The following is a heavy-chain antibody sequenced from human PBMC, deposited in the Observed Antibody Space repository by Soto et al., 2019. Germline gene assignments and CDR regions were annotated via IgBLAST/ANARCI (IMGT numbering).Heavy chain of an antibody. J-gene: IGHJ4*02. CDR2: ISGYNGKT. V-gene: IGHV1-18*01. CDR1: GYTLSKYG. CDR3: ARDRYSDFWSGFRFDF. D-gene: IGHD3-3*01. Sequence: QVQLVQSGAEVKSPGASVKVSCKTSGYTLSKYGFSWVRQAPGQGLEWLGWISGYNGKTTFAQKFQGRVTMTTDTSTATAYMEFRSLRSDDTAVYFCARDRYSDFWSGFRFDFWGQGTLVTVSS.